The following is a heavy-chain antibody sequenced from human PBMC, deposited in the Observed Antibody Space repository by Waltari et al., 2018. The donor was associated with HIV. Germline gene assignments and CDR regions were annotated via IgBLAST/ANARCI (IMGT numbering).Heavy chain of an antibody. CDR1: GLTVSPHY. V-gene: IGHV3-53*01. CDR2: IHSGGST. J-gene: IGHJ4*02. Sequence: EVQLVASGGGLIQPGGSLRLSCAASGLTVSPHYLRWVRQAPGRGLEWVSVIHSGGSTYYADSVKGRFTISRDESKNTLYLQINSLRAEDTAVYYCAREISHYYDSSGFLPYYFDYWGQGTLVTVSS. CDR3: AREISHYYDSSGFLPYYFDY. D-gene: IGHD3-22*01.